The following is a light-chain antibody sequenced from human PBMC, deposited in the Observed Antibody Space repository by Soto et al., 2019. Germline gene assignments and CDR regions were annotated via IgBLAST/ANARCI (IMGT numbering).Light chain of an antibody. Sequence: QSALTQPPSVSGSPGQSVAISCIGTSSDVGSYNRVSWYQQAPGTAPKVMIYEVSNRPSGVPDRFSGSKSGNTASLTISGLQPEDEADYHCYSFTSSNTYVFGTGTKVTVL. J-gene: IGLJ1*01. CDR2: EVS. CDR1: SSDVGSYNR. V-gene: IGLV2-18*02. CDR3: YSFTSSNTYV.